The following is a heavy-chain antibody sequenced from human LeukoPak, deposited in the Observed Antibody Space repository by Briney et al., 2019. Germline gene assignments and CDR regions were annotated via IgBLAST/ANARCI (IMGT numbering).Heavy chain of an antibody. CDR3: TRRTRIAAGVYNIDF. CDR2: IYPSGDS. V-gene: IGHV4-4*09. D-gene: IGHD6-25*01. J-gene: IGHJ4*02. CDR1: GGTISGYH. Sequence: PSETLSLTCTVSGGTISGYHLNWIRQPPAKGLEWLGNIYPSGDSDYISSLTSRVSMSVEPSKKQISLRLSSVTAADTAVYYCTRRTRIAAGVYNIDFWGQGTLVTVSS.